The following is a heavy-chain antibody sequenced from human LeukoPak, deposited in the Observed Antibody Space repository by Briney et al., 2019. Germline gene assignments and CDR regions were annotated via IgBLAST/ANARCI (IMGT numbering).Heavy chain of an antibody. D-gene: IGHD3-10*01. Sequence: ASVKVSCKAFGYTFTGYYMHWVRQAPGQGFEWMGWINPNSGGTNYAQKFQGRVTMTRDTSISTAYMELSRLRSDDTAVYYCARDTRWFGEIPDPKYYYYGMDVWGQGTTVTVSS. J-gene: IGHJ6*02. CDR1: GYTFTGYY. CDR2: INPNSGGT. CDR3: ARDTRWFGEIPDPKYYYYGMDV. V-gene: IGHV1-2*02.